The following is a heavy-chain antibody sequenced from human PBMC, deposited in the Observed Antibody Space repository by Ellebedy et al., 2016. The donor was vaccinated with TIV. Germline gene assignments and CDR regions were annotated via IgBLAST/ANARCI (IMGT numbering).Heavy chain of an antibody. CDR1: GYTFTTYG. CDR2: TSAYNGNT. J-gene: IGHJ4*02. V-gene: IGHV1-18*04. CDR3: ARVNWGEVGDY. Sequence: AASVTVSCKASGYTFTTYGIHWVRQAPGQGLEWMGWTSAYNGNTDNAQKFQGRFTMPTYTSTSTAYLELRSLMSDDTAVYFGARVNWGEVGDYWGQGTLVTVSS. D-gene: IGHD7-27*01.